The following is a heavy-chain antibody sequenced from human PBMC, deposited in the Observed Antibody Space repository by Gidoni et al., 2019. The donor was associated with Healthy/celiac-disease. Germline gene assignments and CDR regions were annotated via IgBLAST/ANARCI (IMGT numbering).Heavy chain of an antibody. V-gene: IGHV4-39*01. Sequence: QLQLQESGPGLVKPSETLSLTCTVSGGSISSSSYYWGWIRQPPGKGLEWIGSIYYSGSTYYNPSLKSRVTISVDTSKNQFSLKLSSVTAADTAVYYCARHLRQQGGWFDPWGQGTLVTVSS. D-gene: IGHD6-13*01. J-gene: IGHJ5*02. CDR3: ARHLRQQGGWFDP. CDR2: IYYSGST. CDR1: GGSISSSSYY.